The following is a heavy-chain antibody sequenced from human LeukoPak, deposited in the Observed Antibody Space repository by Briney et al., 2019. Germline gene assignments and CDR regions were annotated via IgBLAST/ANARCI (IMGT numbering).Heavy chain of an antibody. J-gene: IGHJ5*02. D-gene: IGHD6-13*01. CDR3: ARDGESIAAAAYNWFDP. V-gene: IGHV3-11*01. Sequence: GGSLRLSCAASGFTFSDYYMSWIRQAPGKGLEWVSYISSSGSTIYYADSVKGRFTISRDNAKSSLYLQMNSLRAEDTAVYYCARDGESIAAAAYNWFDPWGQGTLVTVSS. CDR2: ISSSGSTI. CDR1: GFTFSDYY.